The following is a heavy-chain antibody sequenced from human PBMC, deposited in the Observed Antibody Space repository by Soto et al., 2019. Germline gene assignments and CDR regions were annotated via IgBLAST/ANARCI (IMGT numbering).Heavy chain of an antibody. CDR2: INPNSGGT. CDR1: GYTFTGYY. Sequence: GASVKVSCKASGYTFTGYYMHWVRQAPGQGLEWMGWINPNSGGTNYAQKFQGWVTMTRDTSISTAYMELSRLRSDDTAVYYCARLAAAGTRGNDAFDIWGQGTMVTVSS. J-gene: IGHJ3*02. CDR3: ARLAAAGTRGNDAFDI. D-gene: IGHD6-13*01. V-gene: IGHV1-2*04.